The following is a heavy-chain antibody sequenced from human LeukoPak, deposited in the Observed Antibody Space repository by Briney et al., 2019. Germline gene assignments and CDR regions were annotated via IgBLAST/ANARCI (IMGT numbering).Heavy chain of an antibody. Sequence: TSETLSLTCTVSGGSISSGGYHWSWTRQHPGKGLEWIGYIYYNGSTYYNPSLKSRVTISVDTSKNQFSLKLSSVTAADTAVYYCAREYCSSTSCYYFDYWGQGTLVTVSS. V-gene: IGHV4-31*03. CDR3: AREYCSSTSCYYFDY. J-gene: IGHJ4*02. D-gene: IGHD2-2*01. CDR1: GGSISSGGYH. CDR2: IYYNGST.